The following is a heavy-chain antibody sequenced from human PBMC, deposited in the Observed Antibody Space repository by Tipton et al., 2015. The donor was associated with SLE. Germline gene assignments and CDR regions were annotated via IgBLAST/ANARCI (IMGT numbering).Heavy chain of an antibody. V-gene: IGHV7-4-1*02. J-gene: IGHJ6*03. D-gene: IGHD5-12*01. Sequence: QSGAEVKKPGASVKVSCNASGYSFTTYALNWVRQAPGQGLEWMGWINTNTGTPTYAQDFTGRFVFSLDTSASASYLQINGLKAEDTAVYYCARSGVPTAYYYYHMDVWGKGTTVTVSS. CDR1: GYSFTTYA. CDR3: ARSGVPTAYYYYHMDV. CDR2: INTNTGTP.